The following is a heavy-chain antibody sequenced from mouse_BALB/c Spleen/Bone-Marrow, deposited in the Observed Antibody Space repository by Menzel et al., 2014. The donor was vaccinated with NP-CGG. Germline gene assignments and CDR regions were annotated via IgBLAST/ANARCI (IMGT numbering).Heavy chain of an antibody. J-gene: IGHJ4*01. CDR2: INTYFGDI. Sequence: VQLQQSGAELVRPGVSAKISCKGSGYTFTDYAMHWVKQSHAESLEWIGVINTYFGDISYNQKFKGKATIAVDKTSRTVYMELARLTAEDSAIYYCARGYSNNYAMDYWGQGTSVTVSS. CDR1: GYTFTDYA. D-gene: IGHD2-5*01. CDR3: ARGYSNNYAMDY. V-gene: IGHV1S137*01.